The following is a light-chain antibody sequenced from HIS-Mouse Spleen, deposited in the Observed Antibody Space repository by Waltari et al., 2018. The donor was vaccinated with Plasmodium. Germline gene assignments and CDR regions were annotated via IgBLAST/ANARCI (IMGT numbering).Light chain of an antibody. V-gene: IGLV3-10*01. CDR2: EDS. CDR1: ALQKKY. Sequence: SYELTQPPSVSVSPGQTARITCSGAALQKKYPYLYQQKSGQAPVLVIYEDSKRPSGIPERFSGSSSGTMATLTISGAQVEDEADYYCYSTDSSGNHRVFGGGTKLTVL. J-gene: IGLJ3*02. CDR3: YSTDSSGNHRV.